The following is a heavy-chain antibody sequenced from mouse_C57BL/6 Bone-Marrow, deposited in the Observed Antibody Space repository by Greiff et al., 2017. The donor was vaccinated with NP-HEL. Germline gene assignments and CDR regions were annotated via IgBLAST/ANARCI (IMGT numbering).Heavy chain of an antibody. CDR2: ISSGGSYT. CDR3: ARHPDFYAMDY. J-gene: IGHJ4*01. CDR1: GFTFSSYG. Sequence: EVQRVESGGDLVKPGGSLTLSCAASGFTFSSYGMSWVRQTPDKRLAWVATISSGGSYTYYPDSVKGRFTISRDNAKNTLYLQMSSLKSEDTAMYYCARHPDFYAMDYWGQGTSVTVSS. V-gene: IGHV5-6*01.